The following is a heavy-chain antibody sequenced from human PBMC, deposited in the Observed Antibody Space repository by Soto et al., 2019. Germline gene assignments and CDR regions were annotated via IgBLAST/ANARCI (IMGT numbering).Heavy chain of an antibody. V-gene: IGHV4-31*03. J-gene: IGHJ3*01. CDR3: ARSAQWDGFDP. CDR2: ISYSGST. D-gene: IGHD2-8*01. Sequence: QVQLQESGPGLVRPSQTLSLTCTVSAGSISTINYYWSWIRQHPEKGLEWIGYISYSGSTFYHSSLKSRVTISLATSKKQFSLTLTSVTAGDTAVYYCARSAQWDGFDPWGQGTMVTVSS. CDR1: AGSISTINYY.